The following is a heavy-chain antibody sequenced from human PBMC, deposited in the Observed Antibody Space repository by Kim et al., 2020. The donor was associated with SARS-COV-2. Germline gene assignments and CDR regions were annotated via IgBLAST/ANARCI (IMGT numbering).Heavy chain of an antibody. CDR2: ISGSGGST. CDR1: GFTFSSYA. V-gene: IGHV3-23*01. CDR3: AKEGWGVRGARLYYFDY. D-gene: IGHD3-10*01. Sequence: GGSLRLSCAASGFTFSSYAMSWVRQAPGKGLEWVSAISGSGGSTYYADSVKGRFTISRDNSKNTLYLQMNSLRAEDTAVYYCAKEGWGVRGARLYYFDYWGQGTLVTVSS. J-gene: IGHJ4*02.